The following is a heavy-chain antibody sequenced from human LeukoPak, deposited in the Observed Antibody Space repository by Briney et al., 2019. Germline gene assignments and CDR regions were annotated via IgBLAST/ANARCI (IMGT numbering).Heavy chain of an antibody. CDR2: IYYSGST. CDR3: ARDKGVAYYDILTGYSFTNWFDP. CDR1: GGSISSYY. D-gene: IGHD3-9*01. Sequence: PSETLSLTCTVSGGSISSYYWSWIRQPPGAGLEWIGYIYYSGSTHYNPSLKSRVTISVDTSKSQFSLKLSSVTAADTAVYYCARDKGVAYYDILTGYSFTNWFDPWGQGTLVTVSS. J-gene: IGHJ5*02. V-gene: IGHV4-59*01.